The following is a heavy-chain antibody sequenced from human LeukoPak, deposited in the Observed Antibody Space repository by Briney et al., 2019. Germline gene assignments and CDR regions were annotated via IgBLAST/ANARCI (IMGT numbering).Heavy chain of an antibody. CDR1: GCPFSSYA. CDR2: ISDSGGST. CDR3: VRGYSFGPYGMDV. D-gene: IGHD2-15*01. Sequence: GGSLRLSCSASGCPFSSYAMHWVRQAPGKGLEYVSAISDSGGSTYYADSVKGTFTISRDNSKNTLYLQMSSLRAEDTAVYFCVRGYSFGPYGMDVWGQGTTVTVSS. V-gene: IGHV3-64D*09. J-gene: IGHJ6*02.